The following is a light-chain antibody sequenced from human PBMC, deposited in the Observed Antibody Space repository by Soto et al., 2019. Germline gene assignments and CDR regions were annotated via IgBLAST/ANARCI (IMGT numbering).Light chain of an antibody. CDR3: QKHNRAPFT. V-gene: IGKV1-27*01. CDR2: AAS. CDR1: QGISNY. Sequence: DIQMTQSPSSLSASVGDRVTITCRASQGISNYLAWYQQKPGKVPKLLIYAASTLQLGVPSRFSGSGSGTEFTLTISSVQPEDVASYYCQKHNRAPFTFGPGTKLDIK. J-gene: IGKJ3*01.